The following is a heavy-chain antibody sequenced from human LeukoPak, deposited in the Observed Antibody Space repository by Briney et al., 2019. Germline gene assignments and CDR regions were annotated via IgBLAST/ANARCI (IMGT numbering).Heavy chain of an antibody. CDR3: ARATYSSGWYCDY. Sequence: ASVKVSCKVSGYTLTELSMHWVRQAPGKGLEWMGGFDPEDGETIYAQKFQGRVTMTEDTSTDTAYMELRSLRSDDTAVYYCARATYSSGWYCDYWGQGTLVTVSS. V-gene: IGHV1-24*01. CDR2: FDPEDGET. J-gene: IGHJ4*02. D-gene: IGHD6-19*01. CDR1: GYTLTELS.